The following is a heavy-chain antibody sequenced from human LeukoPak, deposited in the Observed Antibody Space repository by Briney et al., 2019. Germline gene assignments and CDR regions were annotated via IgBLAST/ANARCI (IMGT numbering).Heavy chain of an antibody. V-gene: IGHV3-30*02. CDR2: IRYDGSKK. CDR3: AKVDDYYGSGSYLVDS. J-gene: IGHJ4*02. D-gene: IGHD3-10*01. Sequence: GGSLRVSCAASGSTFSSHGMHWVRQAPGKGLDWVAFIRYDGSKKFYADSVKGRFTISRDNSKNTLDLQMNSPRTDDTAVYYCAKVDDYYGSGSYLVDSWGQGTLVSVSS. CDR1: GSTFSSHG.